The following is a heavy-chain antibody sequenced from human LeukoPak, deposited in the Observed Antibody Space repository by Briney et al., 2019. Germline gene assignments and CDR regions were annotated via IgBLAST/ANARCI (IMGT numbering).Heavy chain of an antibody. CDR1: GFTFSNYA. CDR2: IFYDGSIQ. Sequence: GGSLRLSCAASGFTFSNYAMHWVRQAPGKGLEWVAVIFYDGSIQYYADSVRGRFTISRDNSKNTLYLQMNSLRAEDTAVYYCARDREYYYGSGSTDYWGQGTLVTVSS. V-gene: IGHV3-30*04. CDR3: ARDREYYYGSGSTDY. J-gene: IGHJ4*02. D-gene: IGHD3-10*01.